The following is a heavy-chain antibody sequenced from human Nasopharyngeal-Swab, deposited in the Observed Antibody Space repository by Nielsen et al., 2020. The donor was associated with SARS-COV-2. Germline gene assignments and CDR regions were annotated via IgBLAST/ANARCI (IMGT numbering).Heavy chain of an antibody. Sequence: GESLKISCAASEFTFSSYWMSWVRQAPGKGLNWVASIKTDGSETYYGDSVKGRFTISRDNMKNSLHLQMNSLRVEDTAVYYCAKAPYLRGLDVWGQGTTVTVSS. CDR3: AKAPYLRGLDV. J-gene: IGHJ6*02. V-gene: IGHV3-7*03. CDR2: IKTDGSET. CDR1: EFTFSSYW. D-gene: IGHD2-21*01.